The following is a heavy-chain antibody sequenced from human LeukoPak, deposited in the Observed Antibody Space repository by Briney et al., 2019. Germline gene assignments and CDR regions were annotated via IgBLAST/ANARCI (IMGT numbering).Heavy chain of an antibody. CDR1: GNSVSSNSVT. Sequence: SQTLSLTCAISGNSVSSNSVTWNWIRQSPSRGLEWLGRTYYRSQWYNDYAVSVKSRITINPDTSKNQFSLHLNSVTPEDTAVYYCARDFSRSFDYWGQGSLVTVSS. CDR2: TYYRSQWYN. CDR3: ARDFSRSFDY. J-gene: IGHJ4*02. V-gene: IGHV6-1*01.